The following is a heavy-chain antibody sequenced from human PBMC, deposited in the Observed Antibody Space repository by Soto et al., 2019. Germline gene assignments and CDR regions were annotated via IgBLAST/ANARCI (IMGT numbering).Heavy chain of an antibody. CDR1: GASINGGGYY. CDR2: IYYTGNT. V-gene: IGHV4-31*03. CDR3: ARAITGTRGYYYGVDV. J-gene: IGHJ6*02. Sequence: QVQLQESGPGLVKPSQTLSLTCSVSGASINGGGYYWSWIRQHPGKGLEWIGHIYYTGNTYYNPSLKSRISISEDTSKNQFSLRLTSVTAADTAVYYCARAITGTRGYYYGVDVWGQGTTVTVSS. D-gene: IGHD1-20*01.